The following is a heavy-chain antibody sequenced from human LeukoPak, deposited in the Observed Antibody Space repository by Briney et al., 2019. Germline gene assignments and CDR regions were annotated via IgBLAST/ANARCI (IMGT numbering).Heavy chain of an antibody. CDR1: GFTFYDYT. CDR2: IIWDGGST. V-gene: IGHV3-43*01. Sequence: GGSLRLSCAASGFTFYDYTMHWVRHAPGKGLEWLSLIIWDGGSTYYADSVKGRFTISRDNSKNSLYLQMNSLRTEDTALYYCAKDTGGYCSGGSCYSLDKNYYGMDVWGQGTTVTVSS. CDR3: AKDTGGYCSGGSCYSLDKNYYGMDV. D-gene: IGHD2-15*01. J-gene: IGHJ6*02.